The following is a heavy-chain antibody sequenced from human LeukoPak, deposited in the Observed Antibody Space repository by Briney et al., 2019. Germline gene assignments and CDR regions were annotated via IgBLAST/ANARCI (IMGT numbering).Heavy chain of an antibody. J-gene: IGHJ4*02. CDR1: GFTFSNYA. CDR2: ISGSGDST. D-gene: IGHD2-2*01. CDR3: TRTRGCSSTSCYADY. V-gene: IGHV3-23*01. Sequence: GGSLRLSCAVSGFTFSNYAMTWVRQAPVKGLEWVSGISGSGDSTYYADSVKGRFTISRDNSKNTLYLQMNSLRAEDTALYYCTRTRGCSSTSCYADYWGQGTLVTVSS.